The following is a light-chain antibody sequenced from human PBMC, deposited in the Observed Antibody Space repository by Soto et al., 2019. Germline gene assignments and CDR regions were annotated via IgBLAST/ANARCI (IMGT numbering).Light chain of an antibody. Sequence: IQLTQSPSSLSASVGDRVTITCRASQGIRNDLGWYQQKPGKAPQRLVFASYNLQSGVPSRFSGSGSGTEFILTTSSLQPEDFASHYLLQDESFPLTFGQGTRVDIK. CDR2: ASY. CDR3: LQDESFPLT. J-gene: IGKJ1*01. V-gene: IGKV1-17*01. CDR1: QGIRND.